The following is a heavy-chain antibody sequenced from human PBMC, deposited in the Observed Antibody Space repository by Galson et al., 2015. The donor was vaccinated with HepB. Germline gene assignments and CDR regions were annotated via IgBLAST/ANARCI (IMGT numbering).Heavy chain of an antibody. CDR2: IYYGGRT. J-gene: IGHJ3*02. CDR3: ARPLVLNGRFYPGVGPFYI. CDR1: GVSISSSQYY. V-gene: IGHV4-39*01. D-gene: IGHD1-26*01. Sequence: ETLSLTCAVSGVSISSSQYYWGWIRQSPKKGLEWIGSIYYGGRTYFSPSLQSRVAMSVDTSKNQLSLTLTSVTAADTAVYYCARPLVLNGRFYPGVGPFYIWGQGTMVTVS.